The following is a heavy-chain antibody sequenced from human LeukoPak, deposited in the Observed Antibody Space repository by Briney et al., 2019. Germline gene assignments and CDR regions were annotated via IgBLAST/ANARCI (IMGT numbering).Heavy chain of an antibody. D-gene: IGHD3-22*01. V-gene: IGHV4-59*12. CDR1: GGSISSYY. CDR2: TYYSGST. J-gene: IGHJ3*02. CDR3: ARDPVVVITFDI. Sequence: SETLSLTCTVSGGSISSYYWSWIRQPPGKGLEWIGYTYYSGSTNYNPSLKSRVTISVDTSKNQFSLKLSSVTAADTAVYYCARDPVVVITFDIWGQGTMVTVSS.